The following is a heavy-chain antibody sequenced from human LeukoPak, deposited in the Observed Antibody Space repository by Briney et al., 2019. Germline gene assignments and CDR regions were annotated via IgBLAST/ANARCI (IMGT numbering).Heavy chain of an antibody. Sequence: PGGSLRLSCGASGLTVSSYGMSWVRQAPGKGLEWVSTIIGSAVNTYYADSVKGRFTISRDDSKNTVYLQMNSLRAEDTAVYYCARDHYYGSGSYRFDYWGQGTLVTVSS. D-gene: IGHD3-10*01. CDR2: IIGSAVNT. CDR3: ARDHYYGSGSYRFDY. V-gene: IGHV3-23*01. J-gene: IGHJ4*02. CDR1: GLTVSSYG.